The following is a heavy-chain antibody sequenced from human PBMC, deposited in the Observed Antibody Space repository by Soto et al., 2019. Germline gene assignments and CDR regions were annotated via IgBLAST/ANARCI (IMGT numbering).Heavy chain of an antibody. CDR3: AKGLWETSGWYYFDY. J-gene: IGHJ4*02. CDR2: INCGNGDT. D-gene: IGHD1-26*01. V-gene: IGHV1-3*05. Sequence: QVNLVQSGAEEKKPGASVMISCKASGYTFTNHAIHWVRQAPGQTLEWMGWINCGNGDTKYSQKFQGRVTIVKDTSATTAYMELRRLTSEDTAVYYCAKGLWETSGWYYFDYWGQGTLVTVPS. CDR1: GYTFTNHA.